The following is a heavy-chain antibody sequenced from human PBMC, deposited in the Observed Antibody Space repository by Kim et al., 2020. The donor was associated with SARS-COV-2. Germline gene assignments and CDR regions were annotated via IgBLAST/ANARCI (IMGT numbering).Heavy chain of an antibody. D-gene: IGHD2-15*01. V-gene: IGHV3-30*02. J-gene: IGHJ6*02. CDR3: AKSFSIAASSNYYYYGMDV. Sequence: GRFTISRDNSKNTLYLQMNSLRAEDTAVYYCAKSFSIAASSNYYYYGMDVWGQGTTVTVSS.